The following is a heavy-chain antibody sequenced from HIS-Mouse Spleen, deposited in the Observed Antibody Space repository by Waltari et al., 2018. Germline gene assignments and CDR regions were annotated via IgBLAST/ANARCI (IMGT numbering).Heavy chain of an antibody. CDR1: GFTFSSYG. Sequence: QVQLVESGGGVVQPGRSLRLSCAASGFTFSSYGMHWVRQAPGKGMGRVAVISYDGSHKYYADSVKGRFTISRYNSKNTLYLQMNSLRAEDTAVYYCAKDKHHAFDYWGQGTLVTVSS. CDR3: AKDKHHAFDY. V-gene: IGHV3-30*18. J-gene: IGHJ4*02. CDR2: ISYDGSHK.